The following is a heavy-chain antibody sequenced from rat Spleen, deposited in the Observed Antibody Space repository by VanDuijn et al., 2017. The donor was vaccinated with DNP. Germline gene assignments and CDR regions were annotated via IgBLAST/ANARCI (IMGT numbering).Heavy chain of an antibody. CDR1: GYSLTSNY. Sequence: EVQLQESGSGLVKPSQSLSLTCSVTGYSLTSNYWGWIRQFPGNKMEYIVHISYSGSTNYNPSLKSRISITRDTSKNHFFLHLNSVTSEDTATYYCARWTRYFDYWGQGVMVTVSS. J-gene: IGHJ2*01. CDR3: ARWTRYFDY. CDR2: ISYSGST. D-gene: IGHD1-7*01. V-gene: IGHV3-1*01.